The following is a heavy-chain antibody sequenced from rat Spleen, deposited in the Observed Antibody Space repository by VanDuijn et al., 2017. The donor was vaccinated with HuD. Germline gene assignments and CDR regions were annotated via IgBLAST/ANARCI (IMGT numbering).Heavy chain of an antibody. V-gene: IGHV5-19*01. J-gene: IGHJ2*01. CDR3: ATSIITTPDY. CDR1: GFTFSNYG. Sequence: EVQLVGSGGGLVQPGRSLTLSCAASGFTFSNYGMNWIRQAPTQGLEWVASISPSAGNTWYRDSVKGRFTISRDDAESTLYLQMDSLRSEDTATYYCATSIITTPDYWGQGVMVTVSS. CDR2: ISPSAGNT. D-gene: IGHD1-10*01.